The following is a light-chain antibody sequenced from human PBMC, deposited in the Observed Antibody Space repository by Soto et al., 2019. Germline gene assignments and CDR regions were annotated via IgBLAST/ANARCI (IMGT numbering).Light chain of an antibody. CDR2: DAS. CDR1: QSVSSY. Sequence: EVVLTQSPATLSVSPGEGVTLSCRASQSVSSYLAWYQQKPGQAPRLLIYDASNRATGIPARFSGSGSGTDFTLTISSLEPEDFAVYYCQQLFTYPPTFGPGTKVDIK. V-gene: IGKV3-11*01. J-gene: IGKJ3*01. CDR3: QQLFTYPPT.